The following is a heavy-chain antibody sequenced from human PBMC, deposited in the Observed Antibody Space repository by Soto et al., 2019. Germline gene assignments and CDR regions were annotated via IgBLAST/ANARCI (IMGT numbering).Heavy chain of an antibody. Sequence: QVQLVQSGAEVKKPGASVKVSCKTSGYTFTSYHISWVRQAPGQGLEWMGWISVYNGNTTDAQRLQGRVTMTTDTATSTAYMELRSLRADDTAVYSCARDTPPMDVWGQGTTVTVSS. V-gene: IGHV1-18*01. CDR1: GYTFTSYH. CDR3: ARDTPPMDV. J-gene: IGHJ6*02. CDR2: ISVYNGNT.